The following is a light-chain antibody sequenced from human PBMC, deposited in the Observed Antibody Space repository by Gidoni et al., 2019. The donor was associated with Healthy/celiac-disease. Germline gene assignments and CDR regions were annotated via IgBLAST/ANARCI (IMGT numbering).Light chain of an antibody. J-gene: IGLJ3*02. V-gene: IGLV1-47*01. CDR2: RNN. CDR1: SSNIGSNY. CDR3: AAWDDSLSGDWV. Sequence: QSVLTQPPSASGTPGQRVTISCSGSSSNIGSNYVYWYQQLPGTAPNLLIYRNNQRPSRVPDRFSGSKSGTSASLAISGLRSEDEADYYCAAWDDSLSGDWVFGGGTKLTVL.